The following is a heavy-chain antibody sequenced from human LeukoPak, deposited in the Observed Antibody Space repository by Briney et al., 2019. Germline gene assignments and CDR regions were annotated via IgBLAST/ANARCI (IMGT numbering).Heavy chain of an antibody. CDR3: ARGPFENYYGSGSYINWFDP. V-gene: IGHV1-69*06. J-gene: IGHJ5*02. CDR2: IIPIFGTA. CDR1: GGTFSSYA. D-gene: IGHD3-10*01. Sequence: SVKVSCKASGGTFSSYAISWVRQAPGQGLEWMGGIIPIFGTANYAQKSQGRVTITADKSTSTAYMELSSLRSEDTAVYYCARGPFENYYGSGSYINWFDPWGQGTLVTVSS.